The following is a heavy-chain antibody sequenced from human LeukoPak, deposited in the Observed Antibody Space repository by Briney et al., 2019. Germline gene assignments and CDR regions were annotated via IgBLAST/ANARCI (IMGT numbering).Heavy chain of an antibody. J-gene: IGHJ4*02. CDR3: ARGGTVGSLDY. D-gene: IGHD2-8*02. CDR2: MNPNSGNT. Sequence: ASVKVSCKASGYTFTSYDINWVRQATGQGLEWMGWMNPNSGNTNYAQKLQGRVTVTTDTSTSTAYMELRSLRSDDTAVYYCARGGTVGSLDYWGQGTLVTVSS. CDR1: GYTFTSYD. V-gene: IGHV1-8*01.